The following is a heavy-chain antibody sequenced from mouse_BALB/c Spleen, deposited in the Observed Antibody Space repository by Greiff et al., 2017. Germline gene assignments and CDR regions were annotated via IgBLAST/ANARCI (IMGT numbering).Heavy chain of an antibody. D-gene: IGHD2-1*01. CDR2: IHYSGST. V-gene: IGHV3-1*02. J-gene: IGHJ4*01. CDR1: GYSISSGYS. CDR3: SVYYFDALDY. Sequence: EVKLQESGPELVKPSQSLSITCTVTGYSISSGYSWYWIQQFPGNILEWRGYIHYSGSTNYNPSLKSRISITRDKSKIQFFLQLNSVTTEDTATYYCSVYYFDALDYWGQGTTVTVSS.